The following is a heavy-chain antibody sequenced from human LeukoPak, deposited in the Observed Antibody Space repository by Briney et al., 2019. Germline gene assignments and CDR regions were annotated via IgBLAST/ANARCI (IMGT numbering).Heavy chain of an antibody. CDR1: GYTFIGYY. V-gene: IGHV1-2*02. D-gene: IGHD5-18*01. J-gene: IGHJ4*02. CDR3: ARGTGYSYGPAFDY. CDR2: IKPNGGGT. Sequence: ASVKVSCKASGYTFIGYYIHWVRQAPGQGLEWMGWIKPNGGGTNYAQRFQGRVTMTRDMSTSTAFMELSRLTSDDTAVYYCARGTGYSYGPAFDYWGQGTLVAVSS.